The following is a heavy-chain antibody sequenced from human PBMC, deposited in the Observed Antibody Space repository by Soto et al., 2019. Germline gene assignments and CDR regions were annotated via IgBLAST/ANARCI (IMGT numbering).Heavy chain of an antibody. CDR3: AKATATGGGAFDF. V-gene: IGHV3-9*01. CDR1: GFTFDDYA. D-gene: IGHD2-8*02. CDR2: ISWNSGSI. Sequence: GGSLRLSCAASGFTFDDYAMHWVRQAPGKGLEWVSGISWNSGSIGYADSVKGRFTISRDNAKNSLYLQMNSLRAEDTALYYCAKATATGGGAFDFCGQGTMVTVS. J-gene: IGHJ3*01.